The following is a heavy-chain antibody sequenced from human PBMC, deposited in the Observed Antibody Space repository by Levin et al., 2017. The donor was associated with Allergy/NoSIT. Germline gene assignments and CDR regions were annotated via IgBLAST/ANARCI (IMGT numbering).Heavy chain of an antibody. CDR2: ISESGGNT. CDR1: GFTFSSYA. J-gene: IGHJ4*02. Sequence: GGSLRLSCAASGFTFSSYAMSWVRQAPGKGLEWISGISESGGNTYYADSVKGRFTISRDNSKNTLYLQMNSLRAEDTAVYYCAKDSLRNWSLVGDNIFDCWGQGTLVTVSP. D-gene: IGHD1-26*01. V-gene: IGHV3-23*01. CDR3: AKDSLRNWSLVGDNIFDC.